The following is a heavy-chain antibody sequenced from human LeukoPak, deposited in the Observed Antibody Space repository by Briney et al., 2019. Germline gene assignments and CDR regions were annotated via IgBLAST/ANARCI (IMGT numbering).Heavy chain of an antibody. CDR3: ARARSGIFEY. J-gene: IGHJ4*02. D-gene: IGHD6-19*01. Sequence: THSLTCASYGVSVTRNFVNWNWIRQSPSRVLKWLGRTYYRSKWSNDYAVSVKSRITINPDTSKNQFSLQLNSVTPEDTALYYCARARSGIFEYWGQGILVTVSS. V-gene: IGHV6-1*01. CDR1: GVSVTRNFVN. CDR2: TYYRSKWSN.